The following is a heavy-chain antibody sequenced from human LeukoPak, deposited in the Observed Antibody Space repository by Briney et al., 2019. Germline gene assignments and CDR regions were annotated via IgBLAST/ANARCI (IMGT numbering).Heavy chain of an antibody. CDR1: GGSFSGYY. CDR3: ARGNMPTTGYSSGWYVDY. D-gene: IGHD6-19*01. V-gene: IGHV4-34*01. Sequence: KTSETLSLTCAVYGGSFSGYYWSWIRQPPGKGLEWIGEVNHSGSTNYNPSLKSRVTISVDTSKNQFSLKLSSVTAADTAVYYCARGNMPTTGYSSGWYVDYWGQGTLVTVSS. J-gene: IGHJ4*02. CDR2: VNHSGST.